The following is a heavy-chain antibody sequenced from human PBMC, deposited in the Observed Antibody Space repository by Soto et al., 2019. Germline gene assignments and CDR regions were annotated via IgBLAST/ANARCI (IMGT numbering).Heavy chain of an antibody. D-gene: IGHD2-2*01. CDR3: ARGGVGCSSTSCYDAFDI. CDR2: INHSGST. CDR1: GGSFSGYY. Sequence: PSETLSLTCAVYGGSFSGYYWSWIRQPPGKGLEWIGEINHSGSTNYNPSLKSRVTISVDTSKNQFSLKLSSVTAADTAVYYCARGGVGCSSTSCYDAFDIWGQGTMVTVSS. V-gene: IGHV4-34*01. J-gene: IGHJ3*02.